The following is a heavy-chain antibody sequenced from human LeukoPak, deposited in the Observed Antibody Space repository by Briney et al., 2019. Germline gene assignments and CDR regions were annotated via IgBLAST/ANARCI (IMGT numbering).Heavy chain of an antibody. V-gene: IGHV3-21*04. D-gene: IGHD5-18*01. Sequence: GGSLRLSCAASGFTFSSYSMNWVRQAPGKGLEWVSSISSSSSYIYYADSVKGRFTISRDNAKNSLYLQMNSLKTEDTAVYYCGASYSYVFADAFDIWGQGTMVTVSS. CDR2: ISSSSSYI. CDR1: GFTFSSYS. J-gene: IGHJ3*02. CDR3: GASYSYVFADAFDI.